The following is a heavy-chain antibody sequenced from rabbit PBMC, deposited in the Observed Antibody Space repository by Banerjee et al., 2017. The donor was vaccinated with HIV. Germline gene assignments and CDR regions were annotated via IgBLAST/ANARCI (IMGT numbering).Heavy chain of an antibody. J-gene: IGHJ4*01. CDR2: INTSSGNI. D-gene: IGHD3-1*01. Sequence: QEQLEESGGELVQPEGSLTLTCTASGFSFSNKYVMCWVRQAPGKGLEWIACINTSSGNIVYATWAKGRFTISKTSSTTVTLQMTSLTAADTATYFCAREITGYYYFNLWGPGTLVTVS. CDR1: GFSFSNKYV. V-gene: IGHV1S45*01. CDR3: AREITGYYYFNL.